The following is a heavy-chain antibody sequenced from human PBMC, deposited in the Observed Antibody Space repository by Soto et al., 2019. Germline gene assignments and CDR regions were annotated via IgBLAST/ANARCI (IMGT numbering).Heavy chain of an antibody. CDR2: IIPILGIA. Sequence: ASVKVSCKASGGTFSSYTISWVRQAPGQGLEWMGRIIPILGIANYAQKFQGRVTITADKSTSTAYMELSSLRSEDTTVYYCASSSPTIYFDYWGQGTLVTVSS. D-gene: IGHD6-19*01. J-gene: IGHJ4*02. CDR3: ASSSPTIYFDY. V-gene: IGHV1-69*02. CDR1: GGTFSSYT.